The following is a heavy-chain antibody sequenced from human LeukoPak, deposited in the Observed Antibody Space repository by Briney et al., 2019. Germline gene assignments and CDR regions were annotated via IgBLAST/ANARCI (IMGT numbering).Heavy chain of an antibody. CDR2: ISSSATYM. Sequence: PGGSLRLSCAASGFTFSSYGMDWVRQAPGRGLEWVSSISSSATYMFYADSVKGRFTISRDNAKNSLYLQTHSLRAEDTAVYYCARDASAPKWYFDLWGRGTLVTVPS. CDR1: GFTFSSYG. CDR3: ARDASAPKWYFDL. J-gene: IGHJ2*01. V-gene: IGHV3-21*01.